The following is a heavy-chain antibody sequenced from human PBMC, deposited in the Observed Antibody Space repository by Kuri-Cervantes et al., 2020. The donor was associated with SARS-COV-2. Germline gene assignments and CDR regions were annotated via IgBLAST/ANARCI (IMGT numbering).Heavy chain of an antibody. V-gene: IGHV1-18*01. Sequence: ASVKVSCKASGYTFTSYGISWVRQAPGQGLEWMGWISAYNGNTNYAQKLQGRVTMTTDTSTSTAYMELSGLRSDDTAVYYCARPMYSGSYYGGWGTFDYWGQGTLVTVSS. CDR1: GYTFTSYG. CDR3: ARPMYSGSYYGGWGTFDY. J-gene: IGHJ4*02. D-gene: IGHD1-26*01. CDR2: ISAYNGNT.